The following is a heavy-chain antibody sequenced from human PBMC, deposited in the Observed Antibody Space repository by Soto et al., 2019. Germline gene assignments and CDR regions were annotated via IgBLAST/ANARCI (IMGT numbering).Heavy chain of an antibody. CDR3: ARRPYYDFWSGYFDY. CDR2: IYDSGST. CDR1: GVSISSGGYF. J-gene: IGHJ4*02. V-gene: IGHV4-31*03. Sequence: SETLSLTCTVSGVSISSGGYFWIWIRQHPGKGLEWIGYIYDSGSTYYNPSLKSRFTISVDTSKNQFSLKLSSVTAADTAVYYCARRPYYDFWSGYFDYWGQGTLVTVSS. D-gene: IGHD3-3*01.